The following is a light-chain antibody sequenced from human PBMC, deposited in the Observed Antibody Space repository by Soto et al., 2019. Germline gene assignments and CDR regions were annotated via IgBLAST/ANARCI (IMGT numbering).Light chain of an antibody. Sequence: QSALTQPASVSGSPGQSITISCTGTSSDVGGYNYVSWDQRHPGKVPKLIIYEVTIRPSGGSPRFSGSKSGNTASLTISGRQAEDEADYFCSSYTSSGTPVFGGGTQLTVL. CDR1: SSDVGGYNY. V-gene: IGLV2-14*01. CDR2: EVT. J-gene: IGLJ3*02. CDR3: SSYTSSGTPV.